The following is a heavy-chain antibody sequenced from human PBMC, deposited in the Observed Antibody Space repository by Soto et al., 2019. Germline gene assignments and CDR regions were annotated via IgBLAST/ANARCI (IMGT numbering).Heavy chain of an antibody. J-gene: IGHJ6*02. Sequence: QVQLVQSGAEVKKPGSSVKVSCKASGGTFSSYAISWVRQAPGQGLEWMGGIIPIFGTANYAQKFQGRVTITADESTSTAYMELSSLRSEDTAVYYCARETPVLRFLETHDTHIYGMDVWGQGTTVTVSS. CDR2: IIPIFGTA. V-gene: IGHV1-69*01. D-gene: IGHD3-3*01. CDR1: GGTFSSYA. CDR3: ARETPVLRFLETHDTHIYGMDV.